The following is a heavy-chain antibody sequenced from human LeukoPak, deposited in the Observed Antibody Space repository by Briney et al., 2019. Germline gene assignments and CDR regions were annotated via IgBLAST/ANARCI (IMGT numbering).Heavy chain of an antibody. J-gene: IGHJ4*02. Sequence: GSLRLSCAASGFTFSSYAMSWVRQAPGKGLEWVSDISGSGDSTYYADSVKGRFTISRDNSKNTLYLQMNSLRAEDTAIYYCAKDLSRSISSRPGLFDYWGQGTLVTVSS. CDR3: AKDLSRSISSRPGLFDY. V-gene: IGHV3-23*01. CDR2: ISGSGDST. CDR1: GFTFSSYA. D-gene: IGHD6-6*01.